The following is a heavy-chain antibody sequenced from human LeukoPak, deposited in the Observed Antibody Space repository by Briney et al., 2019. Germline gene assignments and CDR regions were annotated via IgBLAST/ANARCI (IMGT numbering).Heavy chain of an antibody. V-gene: IGHV4-34*01. CDR3: ARAPRRHYDILTGYRNWFDP. D-gene: IGHD3-9*01. Sequence: SETLSLTCAVYGGSFSGYYWSWIRQPPGKGLEWIGEINHSGSTNYNPSLKSRVTISVDTSKNQCSLKLSSVTAADTAVYYCARAPRRHYDILTGYRNWFDPWGQGTLVTVSS. J-gene: IGHJ5*02. CDR2: INHSGST. CDR1: GGSFSGYY.